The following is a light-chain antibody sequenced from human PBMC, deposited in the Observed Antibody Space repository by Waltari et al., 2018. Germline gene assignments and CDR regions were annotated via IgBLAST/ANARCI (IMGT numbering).Light chain of an antibody. CDR2: WAF. Sequence: DIVMTQSPDSLAVSLGERATINCKSSHNILDSSNNKHHLAWYRQRPGQPPQVVIYWAFSREAGVPDRFTGSGSGTTFTPTISSRQADDVAVYYCQQYYTTPFTFGQGTKLEIK. CDR3: QQYYTTPFT. CDR1: HNILDSSNNKHH. J-gene: IGKJ2*01. V-gene: IGKV4-1*01.